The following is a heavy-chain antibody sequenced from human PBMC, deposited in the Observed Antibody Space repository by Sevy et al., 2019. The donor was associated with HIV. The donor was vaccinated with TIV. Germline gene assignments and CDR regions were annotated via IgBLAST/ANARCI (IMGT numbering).Heavy chain of an antibody. CDR2: IYYSGST. CDR1: GGSISSGDYY. J-gene: IGHJ4*02. V-gene: IGHV4-30-4*01. D-gene: IGHD5-12*01. Sequence: SETLSLTCTVSGGSISSGDYYWSWIRQPPGKGLEWIGYIYYSGSTYYNPSLKSRVTISVDTSKNQFSLKLSSVTAADTAVYYCDGERKMATIVYWGQGTLVTVSS. CDR3: DGERKMATIVY.